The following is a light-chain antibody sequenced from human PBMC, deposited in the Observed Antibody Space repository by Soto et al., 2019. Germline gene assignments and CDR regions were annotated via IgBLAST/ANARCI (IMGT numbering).Light chain of an antibody. CDR2: EVN. CDR1: SSDVGGYNY. J-gene: IGLJ3*02. Sequence: QSALTQPPSASGSPGQSVTISCTGTSSDVGGYNYVSWYQQHPGKAPKLLIYEVNKRPSGVPDRFSGSKSGNTASLTVSGLQAADEADYYCNSYAGSYNWVFGGGTKLTVL. CDR3: NSYAGSYNWV. V-gene: IGLV2-8*01.